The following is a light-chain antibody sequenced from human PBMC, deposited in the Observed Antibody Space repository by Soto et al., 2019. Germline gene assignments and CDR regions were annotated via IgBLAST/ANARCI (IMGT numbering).Light chain of an antibody. CDR2: DAS. CDR3: QQRSNGVT. Sequence: EIVLTQSPATLSLSPGERATLSCRASQSVSSYLALYQQKPGQAPRLLIYDASNRATGIPARFSGSGSGKDFTLTISSLEPEDFEVYYCQQRSNGVTFGPGTKVDIK. J-gene: IGKJ3*01. V-gene: IGKV3-11*01. CDR1: QSVSSY.